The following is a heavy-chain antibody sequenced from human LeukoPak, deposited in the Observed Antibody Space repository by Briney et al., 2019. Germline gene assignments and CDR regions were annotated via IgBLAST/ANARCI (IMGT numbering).Heavy chain of an antibody. Sequence: PSETLSLTCTVSGGSISSSSYYWGWIRQPPGKGLEWIGSIYYSGSTYYNPSLKSRVTISVDTSKNQFSLKLSSVTAADTAVYYCARFRRAGYSTSWYSPRGYYYMDVWGKGTTVTVSS. CDR2: IYYSGST. J-gene: IGHJ6*03. CDR1: GGSISSSSYY. CDR3: ARFRRAGYSTSWYSPRGYYYMDV. D-gene: IGHD6-13*01. V-gene: IGHV4-39*07.